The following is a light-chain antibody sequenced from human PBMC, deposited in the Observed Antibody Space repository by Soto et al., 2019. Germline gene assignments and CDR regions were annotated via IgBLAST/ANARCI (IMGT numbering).Light chain of an antibody. CDR1: SSDVVTYKY. Sequence: QSALTQPASVSGSPGQSIAISCTGTSSDVVTYKYVSWYQQHPGKAPKLMIYEVSIRPSGVSDRFSGSKSGNTASLTISGLRTEDEAYYYCCSYAGSTTRVVFGGGTKLTVL. CDR3: CSYAGSTTRVV. CDR2: EVS. J-gene: IGLJ2*01. V-gene: IGLV2-14*01.